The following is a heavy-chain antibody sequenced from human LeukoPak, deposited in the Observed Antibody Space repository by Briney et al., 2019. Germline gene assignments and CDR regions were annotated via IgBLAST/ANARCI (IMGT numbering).Heavy chain of an antibody. Sequence: PGGSLRLSCAASGFTFSSYAMSWVRQAPGKGLEWVSAISGSGGSTYYADSVKGRFTISRDNSKNTLYLQMNSLRAEDTAVYYCAKGPYSSSWYGYFQHWGQGTLVTVSS. J-gene: IGHJ1*01. CDR3: AKGPYSSSWYGYFQH. CDR2: ISGSGGST. CDR1: GFTFSSYA. V-gene: IGHV3-23*01. D-gene: IGHD6-13*01.